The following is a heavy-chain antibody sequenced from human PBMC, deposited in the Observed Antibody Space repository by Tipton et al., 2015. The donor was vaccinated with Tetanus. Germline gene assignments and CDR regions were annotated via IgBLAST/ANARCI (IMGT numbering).Heavy chain of an antibody. Sequence: SLRLSCAASGFTFSSYAMSWVRQAPGKGLEWVSAISGSGGSTYYADSVKGRFTISRDNSKNTLYLQMNSLRAEDTALYYCAKVKADFGHGRFDYWGQGTLVTVSS. V-gene: IGHV3-23*01. D-gene: IGHD3/OR15-3a*01. CDR2: ISGSGGST. CDR1: GFTFSSYA. CDR3: AKVKADFGHGRFDY. J-gene: IGHJ4*02.